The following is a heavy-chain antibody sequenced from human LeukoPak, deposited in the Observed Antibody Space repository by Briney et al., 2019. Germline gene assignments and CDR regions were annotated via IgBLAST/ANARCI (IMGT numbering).Heavy chain of an antibody. CDR1: GFTFSAYS. Sequence: GGSLRLSCAASGFTFSAYSINWVRQAPGKGLEWISYISGSSRSIYYADSVKGRFTISRDNAKNSLYLQMNSLRAEDTAVYYCARDLREDYSGSYRDDAFDIWGQGTMVTVSS. CDR3: ARDLREDYSGSYRDDAFDI. J-gene: IGHJ3*02. V-gene: IGHV3-48*01. CDR2: ISGSSRSI. D-gene: IGHD1-26*01.